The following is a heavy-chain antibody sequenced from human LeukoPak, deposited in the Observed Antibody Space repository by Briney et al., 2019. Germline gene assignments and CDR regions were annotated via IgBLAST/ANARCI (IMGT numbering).Heavy chain of an antibody. D-gene: IGHD3-3*01. Sequence: GASVKVSCKASGFTFTSSAVQRVRQARGQRLEWIGWIVVGSGNTNYAQKFQERVTITRDMSTSTAYMELSSLRSEDTAVYYCAKGDFWSGYYSWGQGTLVTVSS. J-gene: IGHJ5*02. CDR2: IVVGSGNT. CDR3: AKGDFWSGYYS. V-gene: IGHV1-58*01. CDR1: GFTFTSSA.